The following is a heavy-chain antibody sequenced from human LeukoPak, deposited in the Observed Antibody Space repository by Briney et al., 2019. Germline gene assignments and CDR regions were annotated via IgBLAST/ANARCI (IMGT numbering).Heavy chain of an antibody. Sequence: PGGSLRLSCAASGFTFSSYSMNWVRQAPGKGLEWVSSISSSSSYIYYADSVKGRFTISRDNAKNSLYLQMNSLGAEDTAVYYCARDPRPDFWSGYSPHDYWGQGTLVTVSS. CDR1: GFTFSSYS. V-gene: IGHV3-21*01. J-gene: IGHJ4*02. D-gene: IGHD3-3*01. CDR3: ARDPRPDFWSGYSPHDY. CDR2: ISSSSSYI.